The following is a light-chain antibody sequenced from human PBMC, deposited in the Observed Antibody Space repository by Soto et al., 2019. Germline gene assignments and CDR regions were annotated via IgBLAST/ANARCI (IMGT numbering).Light chain of an antibody. J-gene: IGKJ1*01. V-gene: IGKV3-20*01. CDR2: GAS. Sequence: EIVLTQSPGTLSSSPGERATLSWRASQSVSSSYLAWYQQKPGQAPRLLIYGASSRATGIPDRFSGSGSGTDFTLTISRLEPEDFAVYYCQQYGSSWTFGQGTKVDIK. CDR1: QSVSSSY. CDR3: QQYGSSWT.